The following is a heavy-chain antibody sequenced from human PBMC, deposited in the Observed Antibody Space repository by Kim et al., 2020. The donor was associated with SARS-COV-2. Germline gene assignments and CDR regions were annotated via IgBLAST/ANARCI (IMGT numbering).Heavy chain of an antibody. V-gene: IGHV3-7*01. Sequence: GSLRLSCAASGFIFSNSWMTWVRQAPGKGLEWVATISADGSQKYHVDSVKGRFTTSRDNAENSLYLQMNSLRVEDTAIYYCTRSLEYRGQGTLVTVSS. CDR2: ISADGSQK. J-gene: IGHJ4*02. CDR3: TRSLEY. CDR1: GFIFSNSW.